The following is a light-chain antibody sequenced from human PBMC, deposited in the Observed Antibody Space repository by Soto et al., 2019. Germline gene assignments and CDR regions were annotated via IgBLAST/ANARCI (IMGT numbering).Light chain of an antibody. J-gene: IGKJ3*01. CDR3: QQYGSAPFT. CDR1: QTVSITY. CDR2: GAS. Sequence: VLTQSPGTLSLSPGESATLSCRASQTVSITYLTWYQQKPGQAPRLLIFGASKRATGIPDRFSGSGSGIDFTLTISRLEPEDFAVYYCQQYGSAPFTFGPGTKVDIK. V-gene: IGKV3-20*01.